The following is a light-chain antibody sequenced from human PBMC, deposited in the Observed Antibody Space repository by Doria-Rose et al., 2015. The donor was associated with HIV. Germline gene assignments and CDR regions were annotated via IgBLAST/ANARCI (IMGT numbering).Light chain of an antibody. CDR2: AAS. CDR1: QDISNY. V-gene: IGKV1-8*01. J-gene: IGKJ1*01. Sequence: AIRMTQSPSSLSASTGDRVTITCRASQDISNYLAWYQQKPGKAPKLLIYAASTLQSGVPSRFSGSGSGTDFTLTISYLQSEDFATYCCQQYYSYPPTFGQGTKVEVK. CDR3: QQYYSYPPT.